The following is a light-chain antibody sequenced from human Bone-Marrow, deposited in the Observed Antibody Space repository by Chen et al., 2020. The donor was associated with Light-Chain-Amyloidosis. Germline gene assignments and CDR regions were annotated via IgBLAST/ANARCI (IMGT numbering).Light chain of an antibody. CDR3: QQYYSPPIT. CDR2: GAS. Sequence: DIVMTRFPDSLAVSLGETATINCKSSQTVLHRFDNKNNVAWYQQKPGQPPKLLLYGASPRNSGVPARFGDIGSGSDFTRTISRLQAEDVAVYHCQQYYSPPITFGLGTRLEIK. CDR1: QTVLHRFDNKNN. V-gene: IGKV4-1*01. J-gene: IGKJ5*01.